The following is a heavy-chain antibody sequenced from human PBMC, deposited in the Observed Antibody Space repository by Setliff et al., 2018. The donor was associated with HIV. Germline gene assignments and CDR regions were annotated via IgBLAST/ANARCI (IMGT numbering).Heavy chain of an antibody. CDR3: ARVSVGGLLFPFYYYHCGMDV. CDR2: IFYSEAVYYGGRT. J-gene: IGHJ6*02. D-gene: IGHD3-3*01. V-gene: IGHV4-39*07. Sequence: SETLSLTCTVSGGSISSSSYYWGWIRQPPGKGLEWIGSIFYSEAVYYGGRTYYSPSLKSRVTISVDTSKNQFSLKLTSGTAADTAVYFCARVSVGGLLFPFYYYHCGMDVWGQGTTVTVSS. CDR1: GGSISSSSYY.